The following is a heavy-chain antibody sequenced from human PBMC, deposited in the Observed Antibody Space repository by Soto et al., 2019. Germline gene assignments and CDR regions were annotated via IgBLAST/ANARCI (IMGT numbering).Heavy chain of an antibody. CDR3: ARDRTVADYGDYGDAFDI. CDR1: GYTFTSYA. CDR2: INAGNGNT. Sequence: VQLVQSGAEVKKPGASVKVSCKASGYTFTSYAMHWVRQAPGQRLEWMGWINAGNGNTKYSQKFQGRVTITRDTSASTAYMELSSLRSEDTAVYYCARDRTVADYGDYGDAFDIWGQGTMVTVSS. D-gene: IGHD4-17*01. J-gene: IGHJ3*02. V-gene: IGHV1-3*01.